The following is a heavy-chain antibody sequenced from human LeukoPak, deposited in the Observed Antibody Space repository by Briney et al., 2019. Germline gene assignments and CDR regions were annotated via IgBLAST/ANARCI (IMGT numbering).Heavy chain of an antibody. Sequence: PGGSLRLSCAASGFTFSSYSMNWVRQAPGKGLEWVSSISSSSSYIYYSDSVKARFTISRDNAKNSMYLQMNSLRAEDTAVYYCARDLNRYSGSLGDWGQGTLVTVSS. J-gene: IGHJ4*02. CDR1: GFTFSSYS. CDR3: ARDLNRYSGSLGD. CDR2: ISSSSSYI. V-gene: IGHV3-21*01. D-gene: IGHD1-26*01.